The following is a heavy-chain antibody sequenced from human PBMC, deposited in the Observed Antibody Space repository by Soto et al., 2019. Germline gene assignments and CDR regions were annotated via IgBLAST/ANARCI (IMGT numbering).Heavy chain of an antibody. CDR3: ARSQGSSTSLEIYYYYYSGMDV. J-gene: IGHJ6*02. CDR2: IIPIPGTA. CDR1: GGTFGSYA. V-gene: IGHV1-69*13. D-gene: IGHD2-2*01. Sequence: SVKVSCKASGGTFGSYAISWVRQAPGQGLEWMGGIIPIPGTANYAQKFQGRVTIAADESTSTAYMELSSLRSEDTAVYYCARSQGSSTSLEIYYYYYSGMDVWGQGTTVTVS.